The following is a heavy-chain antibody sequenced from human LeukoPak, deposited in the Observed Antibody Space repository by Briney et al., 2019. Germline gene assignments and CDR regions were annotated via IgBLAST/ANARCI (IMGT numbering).Heavy chain of an antibody. CDR1: GYTFTSYY. Sequence: GASVKVSCKASGYTFTSYYMHWVRQAPGQGLEWMGWINPNSGGTNYAQKFQGRVTMTRDTSISTAYMELSRLRSDDTAVYYCARVGSLWELRLSLGYWGQGTLVIVSS. V-gene: IGHV1-2*02. D-gene: IGHD1-26*01. J-gene: IGHJ4*02. CDR3: ARVGSLWELRLSLGY. CDR2: INPNSGGT.